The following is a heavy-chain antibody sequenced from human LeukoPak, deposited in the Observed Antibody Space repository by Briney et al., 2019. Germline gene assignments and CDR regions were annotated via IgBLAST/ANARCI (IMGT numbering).Heavy chain of an antibody. CDR3: ARALSGDYGSGSYYNSDY. Sequence: PGGSLRLSCAASGFTFSSYSMNWVRQAPGKGLEWVSSISSSSSYIYYADSVKGRFTISRDNAKNSLYLQMNSLRAEDTAVYYCARALSGDYGSGSYYNSDYWGQGTLVTVSS. CDR1: GFTFSSYS. J-gene: IGHJ4*02. CDR2: ISSSSSYI. V-gene: IGHV3-21*01. D-gene: IGHD3-10*01.